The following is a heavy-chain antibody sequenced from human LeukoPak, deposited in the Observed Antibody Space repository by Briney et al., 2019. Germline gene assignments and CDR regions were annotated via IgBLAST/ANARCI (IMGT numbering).Heavy chain of an antibody. Sequence: GGSLRLPCAASGFTFSSYATSWVRQAPGKGLEWVSAISGSGGSTYYADSVKGRFTISRDNSKNTLYLQMNSLRAEDTAVYYCAKDGVGSSRENYYYYMDVWGKGTTVTVSS. CDR1: GFTFSSYA. CDR2: ISGSGGST. D-gene: IGHD6-13*01. V-gene: IGHV3-23*01. J-gene: IGHJ6*03. CDR3: AKDGVGSSRENYYYYMDV.